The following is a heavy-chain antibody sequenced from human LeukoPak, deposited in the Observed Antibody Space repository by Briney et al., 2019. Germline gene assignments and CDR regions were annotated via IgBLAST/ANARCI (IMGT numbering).Heavy chain of an antibody. CDR1: GYTFTSYY. Sequence: ASVKVSCKASGYTFTSYYMHWVRQAPGQGLEWMGIINPSGGSTSYAQKFQGRVTMTRDMSTSTVYMELSSLRSEDTAVYYCARVSRLVWSGEDYYYYYYMDVWGKGTTVTVSS. CDR3: ARVSRLVWSGEDYYYYYYMDV. CDR2: INPSGGST. V-gene: IGHV1-46*01. J-gene: IGHJ6*03. D-gene: IGHD3-10*01.